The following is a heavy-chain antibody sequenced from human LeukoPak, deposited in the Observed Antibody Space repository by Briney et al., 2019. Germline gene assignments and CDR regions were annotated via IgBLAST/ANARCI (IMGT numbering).Heavy chain of an antibody. CDR3: ARIVPAAINWFDP. CDR2: IIPIFGTA. J-gene: IGHJ5*02. Sequence: SVKVSCKASGGTFSSHAISWVRQAPGPGLEWMGGIIPIFGTADYEQNFQGRVTITVDESTSTAYMELSSLRSEDTAVYYCARIVPAAINWFDPWGQGTLVTVSS. CDR1: GGTFSSHA. V-gene: IGHV1-69*13. D-gene: IGHD2-2*01.